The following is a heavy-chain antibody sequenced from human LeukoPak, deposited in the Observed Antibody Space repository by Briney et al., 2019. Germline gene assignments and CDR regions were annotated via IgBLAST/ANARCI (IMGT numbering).Heavy chain of an antibody. Sequence: GGSLRLSCVASEFIFSDYWMSWVRQAPGRGREWVANIKQGGREEKYVGSVKGRFAISRDDAKSTLYLQMDSLSGDDTAVYYCARDNGGWFDSWGRGTLVTVSS. CDR2: IKQGGREE. V-gene: IGHV3-7*03. CDR3: ARDNGGWFDS. D-gene: IGHD3-10*01. CDR1: EFIFSDYW. J-gene: IGHJ5*01.